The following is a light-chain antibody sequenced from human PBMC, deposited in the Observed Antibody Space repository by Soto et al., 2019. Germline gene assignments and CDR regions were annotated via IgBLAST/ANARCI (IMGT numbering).Light chain of an antibody. CDR3: QQYSNSPQT. J-gene: IGKJ1*01. Sequence: EIVLTQSPATLSLSPGERATLSCGASQSVSSYLAWYQQKPGQAPRLLIYGASSRATGIPDRFSGSGSGTDFTLTISSLEPEDFAVYFCQQYSNSPQTFGQGTKVDIK. V-gene: IGKV3-11*01. CDR2: GAS. CDR1: QSVSSY.